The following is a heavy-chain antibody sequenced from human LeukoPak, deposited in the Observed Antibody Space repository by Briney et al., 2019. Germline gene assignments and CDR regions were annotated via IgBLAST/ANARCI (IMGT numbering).Heavy chain of an antibody. CDR3: AKDSRSSNNYAPN. J-gene: IGHJ4*02. CDR2: TWFNGYDK. V-gene: IGHV3-33*03. Sequence: SLTLSCVASGFTFSDYGMHWVRQPPGRGLEWVAVTWFNGYDKYYADFVKGRLSLSRDNSKNTVYLQIDSLRVEDTGVYYCAKDSRSSNNYAPNWGRGTLVTVSS. CDR1: GFTFSDYG. D-gene: IGHD2-2*01.